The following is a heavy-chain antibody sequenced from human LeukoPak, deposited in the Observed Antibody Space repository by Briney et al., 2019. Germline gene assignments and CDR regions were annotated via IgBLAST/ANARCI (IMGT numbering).Heavy chain of an antibody. CDR2: ISYDGSNK. Sequence: GGSLRLSCAASGFTFSSYAMHWVRQAPGKGLEWVAVISYDGSNKYYADSVKGRFTISRDNSKNTLYLQMNSPRAEDTAVYYCARDFWYDILTGRFDYWGQGTLVTVSS. V-gene: IGHV3-30*04. D-gene: IGHD3-9*01. CDR1: GFTFSSYA. J-gene: IGHJ4*02. CDR3: ARDFWYDILTGRFDY.